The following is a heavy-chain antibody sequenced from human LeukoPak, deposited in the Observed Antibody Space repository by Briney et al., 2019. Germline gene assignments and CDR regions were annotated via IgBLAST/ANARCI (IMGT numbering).Heavy chain of an antibody. CDR3: ARHAFGGSSSRGSAFDI. D-gene: IGHD6-6*01. Sequence: GGSLRLSCAASGFTFSSYSMNWVRQAPGKGLEWVSSISSSSSYIYYADSVKGRFTISRDNAKNSLYLQMNSLRAEDTAVYYCARHAFGGSSSRGSAFDIWGQGTMVTVSS. CDR2: ISSSSSYI. J-gene: IGHJ3*02. V-gene: IGHV3-21*01. CDR1: GFTFSSYS.